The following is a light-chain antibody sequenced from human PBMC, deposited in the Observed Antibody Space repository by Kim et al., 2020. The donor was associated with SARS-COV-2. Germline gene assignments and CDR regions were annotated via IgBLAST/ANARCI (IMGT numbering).Light chain of an antibody. Sequence: GKTVTSSGTRSSGSIASNYVQWYQQRPGSAPTTVIYEDNQRPSGVPDRFSGSIDSSSNSASLTISGLKTEDEADYYCQSYDSSSVVFGGGTQLTVL. CDR1: SGSIASNY. J-gene: IGLJ2*01. CDR2: EDN. V-gene: IGLV6-57*03. CDR3: QSYDSSSVV.